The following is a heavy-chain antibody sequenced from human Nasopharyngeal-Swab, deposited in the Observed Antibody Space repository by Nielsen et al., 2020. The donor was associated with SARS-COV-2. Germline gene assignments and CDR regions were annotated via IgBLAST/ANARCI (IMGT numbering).Heavy chain of an antibody. D-gene: IGHD3-22*01. Sequence: WVRQAPGQGLEWMGIINPSGGSTGYAQKFQGRVTMTRDTSTSTVYMELSSLRSEDTAVYYCAREDYYDSSGYPPYYYYGMDVWGQGTTGTVSS. J-gene: IGHJ6*02. CDR3: AREDYYDSSGYPPYYYYGMDV. V-gene: IGHV1-46*01. CDR2: INPSGGST.